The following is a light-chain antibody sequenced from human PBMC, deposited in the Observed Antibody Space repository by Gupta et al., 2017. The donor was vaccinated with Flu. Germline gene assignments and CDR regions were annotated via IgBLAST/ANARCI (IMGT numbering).Light chain of an antibody. V-gene: IGLV3-10*01. J-gene: IGLJ2*01. Sequence: SVSVSPGQTARITCSGDALPKKYTYWYQQKSGQAPYLVIYEDTKRPSGIPARFSGSSSGTIASLTISDAQVEDEADFYCFSTDHRGNHRFFGRGTQLTVL. CDR1: ALPKKY. CDR3: FSTDHRGNHRF. CDR2: EDT.